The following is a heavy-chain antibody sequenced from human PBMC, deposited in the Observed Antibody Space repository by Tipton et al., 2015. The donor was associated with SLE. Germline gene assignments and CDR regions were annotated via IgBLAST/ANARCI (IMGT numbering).Heavy chain of an antibody. V-gene: IGHV5-51*03. CDR2: VYPSDSDT. CDR3: ARYEQPYYFDY. J-gene: IGHJ4*02. CDR1: GYIFSSYM. D-gene: IGHD3-10*01. Sequence: VQLVQSGAVVKKPGESLRISCQGSGYIFSSYMIAWVRQMPGKGLEWMGMVYPSDSDTRYSPSFQGQVTISVDRSINTTYLQWSNLKASDTAMYYCARYEQPYYFDYWGQGTLVTVSS.